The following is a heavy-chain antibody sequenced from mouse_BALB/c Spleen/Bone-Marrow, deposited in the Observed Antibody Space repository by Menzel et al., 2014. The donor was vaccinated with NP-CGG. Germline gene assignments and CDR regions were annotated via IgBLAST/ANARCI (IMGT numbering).Heavy chain of an antibody. CDR3: ARFRSYTMDF. CDR1: GYTFSNLW. V-gene: IGHV1-9*01. CDR2: ILPGSDST. J-gene: IGHJ4*01. Sequence: QVQLKQSGAELMKPGASVKISCKATGYTFSNLWIEWMKQRPGHGLEWIGEILPGSDSTKYHEKFKGKATFTAGPSTKTVYMQLSSLTSEDSAVYYCARFRSYTMDFWGQGTSVTVSS.